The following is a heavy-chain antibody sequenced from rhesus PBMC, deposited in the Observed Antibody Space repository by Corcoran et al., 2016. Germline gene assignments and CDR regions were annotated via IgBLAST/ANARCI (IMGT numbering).Heavy chain of an antibody. J-gene: IGHJ1*01. CDR3: ARWSGHFDF. CDR2: INGVRWKT. Sequence: QVQLQESGPGLVKPSETLSLTCAVSGGSISGYYWNWIRQTPGKGLEWIGSINGVRWKTASNHSLKSRFTMSRDTSKYRFSLNLNSVTAADTAVYYCARWSGHFDFWGQGALVTVSS. CDR1: GGSISGYY. D-gene: IGHD3-22*01. V-gene: IGHV4-165*02.